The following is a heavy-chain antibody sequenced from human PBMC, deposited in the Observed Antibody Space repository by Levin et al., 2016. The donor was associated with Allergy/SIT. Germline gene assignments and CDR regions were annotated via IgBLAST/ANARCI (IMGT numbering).Heavy chain of an antibody. Sequence: WIRQPPGKGLEFIGYIFYSGSTNYNPSLKSRVTMSVDTSKNQFSLNLNSVTAADTAIYYCARGGDNGWDEWGQGTLVTVSS. J-gene: IGHJ4*02. D-gene: IGHD6-19*01. CDR2: IFYSGST. V-gene: IGHV4-59*08. CDR3: ARGGDNGWDE.